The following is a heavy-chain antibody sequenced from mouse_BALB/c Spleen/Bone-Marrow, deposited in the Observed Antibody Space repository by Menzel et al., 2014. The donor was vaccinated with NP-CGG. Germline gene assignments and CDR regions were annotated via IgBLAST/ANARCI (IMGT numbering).Heavy chain of an antibody. V-gene: IGHV1-77*01. J-gene: IGHJ3*01. CDR3: ARTTTATSY. CDR1: GYTFTDYY. D-gene: IGHD1-2*01. CDR2: IYPGSDNT. Sequence: VQLQQSGAELARPGASVKLSCKASGYTFTDYYINWMKQRTGQGLEWIGAIYPGSDNTYYNEKFKGKATLTADKSSSTAYMQLSSLTSEDSAVYFCARTTTATSYWGQGTLVTVSA.